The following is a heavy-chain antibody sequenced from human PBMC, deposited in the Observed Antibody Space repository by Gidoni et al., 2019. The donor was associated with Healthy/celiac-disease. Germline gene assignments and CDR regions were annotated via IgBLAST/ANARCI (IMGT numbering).Heavy chain of an antibody. CDR1: GFTFSGYA. V-gene: IGHV3-30-3*01. CDR3: ARGLRGVGYYFDY. D-gene: IGHD2-15*01. Sequence: QVQLVESGGGVVQPGKSLRLSCAASGFTFSGYAMHWVRQAPGKGLEWVAVISYDGGNKYYADSVKGRFTISRDNSKNTLSLQMNSLRAEDTAVYYCARGLRGVGYYFDYWGQGTLVTVSS. CDR2: ISYDGGNK. J-gene: IGHJ4*02.